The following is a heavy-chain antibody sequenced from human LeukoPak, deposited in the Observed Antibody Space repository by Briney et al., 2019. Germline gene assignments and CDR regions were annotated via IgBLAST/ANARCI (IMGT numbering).Heavy chain of an antibody. J-gene: IGHJ4*02. Sequence: PSETLSLTCAVYGGSFSGYYWSWIRQPPGKGLEWIGEINHSGSANYNPSLKSRVTISVDTSKNQFSLKLSSVTAADTAVYYCARGVVAAAGRTFDFWGQGTLVTVSS. CDR3: ARGVVAAAGRTFDF. V-gene: IGHV4-34*01. D-gene: IGHD6-13*01. CDR2: INHSGSA. CDR1: GGSFSGYY.